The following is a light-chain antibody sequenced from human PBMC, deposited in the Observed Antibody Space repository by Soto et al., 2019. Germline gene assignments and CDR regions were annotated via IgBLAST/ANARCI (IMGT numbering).Light chain of an antibody. V-gene: IGLV2-23*01. J-gene: IGLJ1*01. CDR3: CSYAGSSTYV. CDR2: EAN. Sequence: QSALTQPASVSGSPALSITISCTGTSSDVGSYNLVSWFQQHPGKAPKLMIYEANKRPSGVSNRFSGSKSGNTASLTISGLQAEDEADYYCCSYAGSSTYVFGTGTKVTVL. CDR1: SSDVGSYNL.